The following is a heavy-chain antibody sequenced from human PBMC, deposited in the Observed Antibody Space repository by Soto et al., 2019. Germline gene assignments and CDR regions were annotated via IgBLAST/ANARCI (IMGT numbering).Heavy chain of an antibody. Sequence: SDTLSLTCTVSGGSMSSYYWTWLRQSPGRGLEWIGYISYSGSTYYNPSLKSRVTISADTSKNQFSLRMNSMIAADTAVYYCARAHPYASVGYWGQGTLVIVSS. CDR3: ARAHPYASVGY. CDR2: ISYSGST. CDR1: GGSMSSYY. J-gene: IGHJ4*02. D-gene: IGHD2-15*01. V-gene: IGHV4-59*07.